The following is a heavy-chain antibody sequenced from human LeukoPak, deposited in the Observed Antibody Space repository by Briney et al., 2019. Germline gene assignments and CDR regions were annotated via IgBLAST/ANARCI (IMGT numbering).Heavy chain of an antibody. V-gene: IGHV3-23*01. CDR3: ANSHSSGWTYGMDV. D-gene: IGHD6-19*01. CDR2: ISGSGGST. CDR1: GFTFSSYD. J-gene: IGHJ6*02. Sequence: GGSLRLSCAASGFTFSSYDMSWVRQAPGKGLEWVSAISGSGGSTYYADSVKGRFTISRDNSKNTLYLQMNSLRAEDTAVYYCANSHSSGWTYGMDVWGQGTTVTVSS.